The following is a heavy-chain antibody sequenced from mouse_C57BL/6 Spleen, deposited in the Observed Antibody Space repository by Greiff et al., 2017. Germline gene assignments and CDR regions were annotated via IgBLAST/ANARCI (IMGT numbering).Heavy chain of an antibody. CDR2: INHGSGGT. CDR1: GYAFTNYL. CDR3: ARSGGLRGYFDY. V-gene: IGHV1-54*01. D-gene: IGHD3-1*01. Sequence: VQLQQSGAELVRPGTSVKVSCKASGYAFTNYLIEWVKQRPGQGLEWIGVINHGSGGTNYNEKFKGKATLTADKSSSTAYMQLSSLTSEDSAVYFCARSGGLRGYFDYWGQGTTLTVSS. J-gene: IGHJ2*01.